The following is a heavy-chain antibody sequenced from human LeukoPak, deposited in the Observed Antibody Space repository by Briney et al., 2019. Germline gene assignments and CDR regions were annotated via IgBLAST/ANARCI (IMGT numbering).Heavy chain of an antibody. D-gene: IGHD3-22*01. CDR1: GYTFTGYY. CDR2: INPNSGGT. CDR3: ARSSSGYYYPIYYYYGMDV. J-gene: IGHJ6*02. Sequence: ASVKVPCKASGYTFTGYYMHWVRQAPGQGLEWMGWINPNSGGTNYAQKFQGWVTMTRDTSISTAYMELSRLRSDDTAVYYCARSSSGYYYPIYYYYGMDVWGQGTTVTVSS. V-gene: IGHV1-2*04.